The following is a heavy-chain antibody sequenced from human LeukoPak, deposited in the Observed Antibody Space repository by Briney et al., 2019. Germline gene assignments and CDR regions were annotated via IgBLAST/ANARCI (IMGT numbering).Heavy chain of an antibody. CDR1: GYTFTSYY. CDR3: ARGGYYYDSSGMDY. J-gene: IGHJ4*02. V-gene: IGHV1-2*04. D-gene: IGHD3-22*01. Sequence: GASVKVSCKASGYTFTSYYMHWVRQAPGQGLEWMGWINPDSGGTNYAQKFQGWVTMTRDTSISTAYMELSRLRSDDTAVYYCARGGYYYDSSGMDYWGQGTLVTVSS. CDR2: INPDSGGT.